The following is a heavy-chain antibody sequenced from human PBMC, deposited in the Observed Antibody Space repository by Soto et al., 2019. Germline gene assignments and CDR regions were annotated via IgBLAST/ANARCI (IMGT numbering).Heavy chain of an antibody. CDR3: ARLWVGEERYYMDG. V-gene: IGHV1-69*02. D-gene: IGHD3-10*01. Sequence: QVQLVQSGAEVKKPGSSVKVSCKASGGTFSSYTISWVRQAPGQGLEWMGRIIPILGIANYAQKFQGRVTITADKSTSTAYMEASRLRSEDTAVYYCARLWVGEERYYMDGWGKGTTVTVSS. CDR1: GGTFSSYT. J-gene: IGHJ6*03. CDR2: IIPILGIA.